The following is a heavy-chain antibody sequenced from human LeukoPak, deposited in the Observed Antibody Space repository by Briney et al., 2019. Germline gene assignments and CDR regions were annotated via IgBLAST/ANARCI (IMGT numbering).Heavy chain of an antibody. D-gene: IGHD1-1*01. CDR1: GYTFTSYG. CDR2: ISAYNGNT. CDR3: ARDLVPLRPHTNDAFDI. V-gene: IGHV1-18*01. Sequence: ASVKVSCKASGYTFTSYGISWVRQSPGQGLEWMGWISAYNGNTNYAQKLQGRVTMTTDTSTSTAYMELRSLRSDDTAVYYCARDLVPLRPHTNDAFDIWGQGTMVTVSS. J-gene: IGHJ3*02.